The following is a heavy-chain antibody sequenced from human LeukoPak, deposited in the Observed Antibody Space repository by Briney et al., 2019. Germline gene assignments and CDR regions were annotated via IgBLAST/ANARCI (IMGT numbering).Heavy chain of an antibody. CDR1: GLSFGNYW. V-gene: IGHV3-7*01. CDR2: IKQDGSEK. CDR3: TRDFDP. J-gene: IGHJ5*02. Sequence: PGGSLRLSCVASGLSFGNYWMDWVRQAPGKGLEWVGNIKQDGSEKYYVDSVEGRFTISRDNAKNSLYLDMNSLRVEDTAIYYCTRDFDPWGQGTLVTVSS.